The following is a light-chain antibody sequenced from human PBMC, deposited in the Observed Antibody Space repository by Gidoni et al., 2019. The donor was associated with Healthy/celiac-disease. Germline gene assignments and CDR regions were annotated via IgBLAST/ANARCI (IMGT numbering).Light chain of an antibody. V-gene: IGKV3-11*01. CDR1: QSVSSY. Sequence: EIVLTQSPATLSLSPGERATLSCRASQSVSSYLAWYQQKPGQDPRLLIYDASNRATGIPARFSGSGSGTDFTITISSLEPEDFAVYYCQQRSNWPPALTFGGGTKVEIK. CDR2: DAS. CDR3: QQRSNWPPALT. J-gene: IGKJ4*01.